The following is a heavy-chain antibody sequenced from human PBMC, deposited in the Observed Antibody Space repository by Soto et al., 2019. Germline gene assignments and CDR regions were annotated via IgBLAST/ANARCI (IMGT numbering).Heavy chain of an antibody. V-gene: IGHV3-64D*06. Sequence: GGSLRLSCSASGFTFSSYAMHWVRQAPGKGLEYVSAISSNGGSTYYADSVKGRFTISRDNSKNTLYLQMSSLRAEDTAVYYCVKVWDYDILPEGYYYYGMDVWGQGTTVTVYS. D-gene: IGHD3-9*01. CDR1: GFTFSSYA. CDR3: VKVWDYDILPEGYYYYGMDV. CDR2: ISSNGGST. J-gene: IGHJ6*02.